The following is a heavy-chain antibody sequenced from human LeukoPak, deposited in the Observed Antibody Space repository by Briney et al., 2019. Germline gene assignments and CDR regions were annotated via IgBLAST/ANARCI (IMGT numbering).Heavy chain of an antibody. Sequence: GGSLRLSCTASGFSFSAYGMHWVRQAPGKGLEWLANISDDERKKYYADSVKGRFTISRDSSKNTLFLQMDSLGPEDTAVYYCARDSKRWSLDSWGQGTLVTVSS. J-gene: IGHJ4*02. CDR3: ARDSKRWSLDS. V-gene: IGHV3-30*03. CDR2: ISDDERKK. D-gene: IGHD4-23*01. CDR1: GFSFSAYG.